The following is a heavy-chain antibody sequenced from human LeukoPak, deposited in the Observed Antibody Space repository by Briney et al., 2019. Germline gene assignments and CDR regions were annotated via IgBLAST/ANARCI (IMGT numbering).Heavy chain of an antibody. CDR2: ISSSGSSI. CDR1: GFSFSSST. J-gene: IGHJ4*02. V-gene: IGHV3-21*04. CDR3: ARAAGQLPY. D-gene: IGHD2-2*01. Sequence: PGGSLRLSCAASGFSFSSSTMNWVRQAPGRGLEWVSSISSSGSSIYYADSVKGRFTISRDNSKNTLYLQMNSLRAEDTAVYYCARAAGQLPYWGQGTLVTVSS.